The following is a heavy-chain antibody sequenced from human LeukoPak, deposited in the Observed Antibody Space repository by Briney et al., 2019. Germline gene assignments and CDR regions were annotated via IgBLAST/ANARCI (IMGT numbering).Heavy chain of an antibody. CDR3: ARGETGTYDY. CDR2: IYHSGST. Sequence: SQTLSLTCTVSGGSISSGGYYWSWIRQPPGKGLEWIGYIYHSGSTYYNPSLKSRVTISVDRSKNQFSLKLSSVTAADTAVYYCARGETGTYDYWGQGTLVTVSS. D-gene: IGHD1-7*01. J-gene: IGHJ4*02. V-gene: IGHV4-30-2*01. CDR1: GGSISSGGYY.